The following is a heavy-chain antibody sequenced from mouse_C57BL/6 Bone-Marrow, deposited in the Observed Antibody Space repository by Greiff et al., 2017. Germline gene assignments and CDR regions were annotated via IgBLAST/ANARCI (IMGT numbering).Heavy chain of an antibody. J-gene: IGHJ2*01. V-gene: IGHV1-82*01. CDR3: AGIYYDYDGY. CDR1: GYAFSSSW. CDR2: IYPGDGDT. D-gene: IGHD2-4*01. Sequence: QVQLQQSGPELVKPGASVKISCKASGYAFSSSWMNWVKQRPGKGLEWIGRIYPGDGDTNYNGKFKGKATLTADKSSSTAYMQLSSLTSEDSAVYFCAGIYYDYDGYWGQGTTLTVSS.